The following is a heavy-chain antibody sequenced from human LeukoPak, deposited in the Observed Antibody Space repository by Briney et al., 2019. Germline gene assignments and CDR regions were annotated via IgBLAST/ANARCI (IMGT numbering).Heavy chain of an antibody. CDR2: ITSSSNTI. CDR3: AREIVVVPVRFDP. V-gene: IGHV3-48*01. CDR1: GFTFSTYS. D-gene: IGHD2-2*01. J-gene: IGHJ5*02. Sequence: PGGSLRLSCAASGFTFSTYSMNWVRQAPGKGLEWVSYITSSSNTIYYADSVKGRFTISRDNAKNSLYLQMNSLRAEDTAVYYCAREIVVVPVRFDPWGQGTLVTVSS.